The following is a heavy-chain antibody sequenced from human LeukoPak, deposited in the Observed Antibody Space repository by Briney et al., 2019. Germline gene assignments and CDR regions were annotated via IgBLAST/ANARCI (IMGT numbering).Heavy chain of an antibody. J-gene: IGHJ3*02. CDR1: GGSISSYS. D-gene: IGHD2-15*01. CDR3: ARATVMFHSPCRVVAFDI. V-gene: IGHV4-59*01. CDR2: IYYSGST. Sequence: SETLSHTRAVPGGSISSYSGSWIWEHPGKRLGWMAYIYYSGSTDYTPSLKSRVTISVDTSKNKFSQNLSCMTAPETAVYYCARATVMFHSPCRVVAFDIWGQGTMVTVSS.